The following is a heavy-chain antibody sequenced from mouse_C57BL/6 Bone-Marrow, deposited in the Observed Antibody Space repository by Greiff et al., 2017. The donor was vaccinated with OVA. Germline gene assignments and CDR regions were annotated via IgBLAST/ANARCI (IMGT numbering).Heavy chain of an antibody. CDR3: AKTRDYYGSSFLDY. J-gene: IGHJ4*01. Sequence: VQLQESGPGLVQPSQSLSITCTVSGFSLTSYGVHWVRQSPGQGLEWLGVIWRGGSTDYNAAFMSRLSITKDNSKSQVFFKMNSLQADDTAIYYCAKTRDYYGSSFLDYWGQGTSVTVSS. V-gene: IGHV2-5*01. D-gene: IGHD1-1*01. CDR2: IWRGGST. CDR1: GFSLTSYG.